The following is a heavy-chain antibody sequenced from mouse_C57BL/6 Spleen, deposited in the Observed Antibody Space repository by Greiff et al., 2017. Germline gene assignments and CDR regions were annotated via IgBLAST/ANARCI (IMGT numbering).Heavy chain of an antibody. V-gene: IGHV14-4*01. D-gene: IGHD1-2*01. CDR2: IDPENGDT. CDR3: TTDYYGPY. J-gene: IGHJ3*01. CDR1: GFNIKDDY. Sequence: EVKLMESGAELVRPGASVKLSCTASGFNIKDDYMHWVKQRPEQGLEWIGWIDPENGDTEYASKFQGKATITADTSSNTAYLQLSSLTSEDTAVYYCTTDYYGPYWGQGTLVTVSA.